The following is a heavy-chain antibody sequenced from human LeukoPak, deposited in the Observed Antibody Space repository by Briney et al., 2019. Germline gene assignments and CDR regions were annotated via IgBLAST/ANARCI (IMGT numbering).Heavy chain of an antibody. V-gene: IGHV3-30*02. Sequence: GGSLRLSCAASGFTFSTYGMHWVRQAPGKGLESVAFTRYDGSNGYYTDSVKGRFTISRDNSKNTLYLQMNSLRAEDTAVYYCAKDRTTVTTGSHCDYWGQGTLVTVSS. CDR2: TRYDGSNG. CDR1: GFTFSTYG. J-gene: IGHJ4*02. D-gene: IGHD4-17*01. CDR3: AKDRTTVTTGSHCDY.